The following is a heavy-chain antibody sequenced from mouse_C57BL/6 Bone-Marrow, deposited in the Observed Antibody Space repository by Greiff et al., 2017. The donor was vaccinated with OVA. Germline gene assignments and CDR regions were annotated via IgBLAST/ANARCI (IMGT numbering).Heavy chain of an antibody. D-gene: IGHD1-1*01. J-gene: IGHJ1*03. Sequence: EVQRVESGGGLVQPKGSLKLSCAASGFSFNTYAMNWVRQAPGKGLEWVARIRSKSNNYATYYADSVKDRFTISRDDSESMLYLQMNNLKTEDTAMYYCVRHDPVVARENWYFDVWGTGTTVTVSS. CDR2: IRSKSNNYAT. V-gene: IGHV10-1*01. CDR1: GFSFNTYA. CDR3: VRHDPVVARENWYFDV.